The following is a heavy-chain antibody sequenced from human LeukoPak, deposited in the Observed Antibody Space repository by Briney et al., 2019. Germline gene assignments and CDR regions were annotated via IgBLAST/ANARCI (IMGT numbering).Heavy chain of an antibody. Sequence: ASVKVSCKASGYTFTSYYMHWVRQAPGQGLEWMGLINPSGSSTTYAQKFQGRVTMTRDMFTSTDYMELTSLTSDDTAVYYCARDNSVGETAWWFDPWGQGTLVTVSS. CDR3: ARDNSVGETAWWFDP. D-gene: IGHD1-26*01. CDR1: GYTFTSYY. J-gene: IGHJ5*02. V-gene: IGHV1-46*01. CDR2: INPSGSST.